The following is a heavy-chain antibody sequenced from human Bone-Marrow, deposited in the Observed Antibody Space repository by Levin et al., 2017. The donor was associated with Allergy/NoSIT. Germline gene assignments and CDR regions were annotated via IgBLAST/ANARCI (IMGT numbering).Heavy chain of an antibody. CDR1: GFTFGLSW. CDR3: ARISRSAFDI. V-gene: IGHV3-7*01. D-gene: IGHD2-2*01. J-gene: IGHJ3*02. Sequence: GGSLRLSCAASGFTFGLSWMSWVRQAPGKGLEWVANIKEDGSEKYYVDSVKGRFTISRDNAKNSLYLQMNSLRAEDTAVYYCARISRSAFDIWGQGTMVTVSS. CDR2: IKEDGSEK.